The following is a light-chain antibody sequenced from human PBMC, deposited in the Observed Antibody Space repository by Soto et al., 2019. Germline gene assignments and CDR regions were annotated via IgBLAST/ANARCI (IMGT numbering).Light chain of an antibody. CDR1: SGHSSYA. V-gene: IGLV4-69*01. CDR3: QTWGTGIRGV. CDR2: LNSDGNH. Sequence: QPVLTQSPSASASLGASVKLTCTLSSGHSSYAIAWHQQQPEKGPRYLMKLNSDGNHSKGDGIPDRFSGSSSGAERFLIISGLQSEDEADYYCQTWGTGIRGVFGGGTKLTVL. J-gene: IGLJ3*02.